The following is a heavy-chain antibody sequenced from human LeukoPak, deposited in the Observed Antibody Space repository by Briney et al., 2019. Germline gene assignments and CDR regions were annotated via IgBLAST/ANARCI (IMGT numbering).Heavy chain of an antibody. CDR1: GFTFSSYS. CDR3: ARDRGSSWSGVISYFDY. Sequence: GGSLRLSCAASGFTFSSYSMNWVRQAPGKGLEWVSSITSSSTYIYYADSVKGRFTISRDNSKNTLYLQMNSLRAEDTAVYYCARDRGSSWSGVISYFDYWGQGTLVTVSS. CDR2: ITSSSTYI. V-gene: IGHV3-21*01. J-gene: IGHJ4*02. D-gene: IGHD6-13*01.